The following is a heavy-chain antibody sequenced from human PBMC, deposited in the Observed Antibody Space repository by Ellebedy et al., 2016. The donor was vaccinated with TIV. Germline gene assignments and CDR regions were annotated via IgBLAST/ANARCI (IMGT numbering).Heavy chain of an antibody. J-gene: IGHJ5*02. Sequence: GESLKISCAASGFSFRSYWMSWVRQAPGKGLEWVANIYHGGSQQYYVDSVKGRFTISRDNAKNLLYLQMDSRRAEDTAVYYCARRGSYGDYAVQINNWFDPWGRGTLVTVSS. CDR1: GFSFRSYW. D-gene: IGHD4-17*01. V-gene: IGHV3-7*01. CDR2: IYHGGSQQ. CDR3: ARRGSYGDYAVQINNWFDP.